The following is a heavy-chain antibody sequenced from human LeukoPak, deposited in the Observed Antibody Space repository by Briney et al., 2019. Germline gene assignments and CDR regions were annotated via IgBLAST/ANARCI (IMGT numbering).Heavy chain of an antibody. V-gene: IGHV3-74*01. CDR1: GFTFRSYY. Sequence: PGGSLRLSCAASGFTFRSYYMHWVRQAPGKGLVWVSPINSDGSSTSYADSVKGRFTISRDNATLYLQMNSLRAEDTAVYYCARGNYYGMDVWGQGTTVTVSS. J-gene: IGHJ6*02. CDR3: ARGNYYGMDV. CDR2: INSDGSST.